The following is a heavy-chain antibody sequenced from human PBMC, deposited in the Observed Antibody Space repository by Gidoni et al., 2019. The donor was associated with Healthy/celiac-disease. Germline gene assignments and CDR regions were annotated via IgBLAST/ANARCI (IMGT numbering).Heavy chain of an antibody. V-gene: IGHV4-39*07. CDR2: IYYSGST. Sequence: QLQLQESGPGLVKPSETLSLTCTVSGGSISSSRYYWGWIRQPPGKGLEWIGSIYYSGSTYYNPSLKSRVTISVDTSKNQFSLKLSSVTAADTAVYYCARDGGDIVATIYYYYYGMDVWGQGTTVTVSS. CDR3: ARDGGDIVATIYYYYYGMDV. J-gene: IGHJ6*02. CDR1: GGSISSSRYY. D-gene: IGHD5-12*01.